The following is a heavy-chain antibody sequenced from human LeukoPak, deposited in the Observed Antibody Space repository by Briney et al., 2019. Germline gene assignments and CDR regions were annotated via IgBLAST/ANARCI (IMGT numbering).Heavy chain of an antibody. J-gene: IGHJ4*02. CDR1: GGSISSYY. CDR3: ARGVYIAAAQYGY. Sequence: SETLSLTCTVSGGSISSYYWSWSRQPPGKGLEWSGYIYYNGTTNYNPSLKSRVTISVDTSKNQFSLKLSSVTAADTAVYYCARGVYIAAAQYGYWGQGTLVTVSS. V-gene: IGHV4-59*01. D-gene: IGHD6-13*01. CDR2: IYYNGTT.